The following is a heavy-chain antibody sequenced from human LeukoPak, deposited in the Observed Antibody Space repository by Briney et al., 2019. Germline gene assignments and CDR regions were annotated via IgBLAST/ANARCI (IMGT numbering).Heavy chain of an antibody. CDR1: GFTFSYYG. J-gene: IGHJ4*02. V-gene: IGHV3-23*01. CDR3: AKRQPYYFDY. CDR2: VNSGDGT. Sequence: GGSLRLSCAASGFTFSYYGMSWVRHARGKGLEWVSSVNSGDGTYYADSVRGRFTISRDKSRNTLYLQMNSLRADDTAIYYCAKRQPYYFDYWGQGTLVTVSS. D-gene: IGHD1-1*01.